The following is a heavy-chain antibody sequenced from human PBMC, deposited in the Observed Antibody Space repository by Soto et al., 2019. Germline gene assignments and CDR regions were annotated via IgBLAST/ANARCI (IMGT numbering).Heavy chain of an antibody. D-gene: IGHD4-17*01. CDR1: GYKFTSYW. CDR3: ARPRTLTTVISPDAFDI. Sequence: ESLQISYKVSGYKFTSYWIGWVRQMHGKGLEWMGIIYPGDSDTRYSPSFQGQVTISADKSISTAYLQWSSLKASDTAMYYCARPRTLTTVISPDAFDIWGQGTMVTVSS. J-gene: IGHJ3*02. V-gene: IGHV5-51*01. CDR2: IYPGDSDT.